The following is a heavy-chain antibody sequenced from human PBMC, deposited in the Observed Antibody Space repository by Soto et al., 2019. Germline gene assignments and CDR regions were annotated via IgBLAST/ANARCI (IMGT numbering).Heavy chain of an antibody. J-gene: IGHJ4*02. CDR3: ASGRGDYYGSGSYRFPFDY. D-gene: IGHD3-10*01. Sequence: TSETLSLTCAVYGGSFSGYYWSWIRQPPGKGLEWIGEINHSGSTNYNPSLKSRVTISVDTSKNQFSLKLSSVTAADTAVYYCASGRGDYYGSGSYRFPFDYWGQGTLVTVSS. V-gene: IGHV4-34*01. CDR2: INHSGST. CDR1: GGSFSGYY.